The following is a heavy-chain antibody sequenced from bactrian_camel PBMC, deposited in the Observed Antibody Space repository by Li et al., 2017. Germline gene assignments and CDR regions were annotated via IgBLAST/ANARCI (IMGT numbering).Heavy chain of an antibody. CDR1: GIAYSSYC. V-gene: IGHV3S55*01. J-gene: IGHJ6*01. Sequence: QVQLVESGGGLVQPGRSLRLSCAASGIAYSSYCMSWYRKAPGKEHELVSYISSDGSTDYADSVRGRFTISKDNAKNTLYLQLNSLITEDTAMYYCVRRGGGGYYYTVGGFGYWGQGTQVTVS. D-gene: IGHD2*01. CDR2: ISSDGST. CDR3: VRRGGGGYYYTVGGFGY.